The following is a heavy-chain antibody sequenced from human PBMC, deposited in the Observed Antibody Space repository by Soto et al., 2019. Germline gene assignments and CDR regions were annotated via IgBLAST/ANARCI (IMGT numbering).Heavy chain of an antibody. V-gene: IGHV4-59*01. J-gene: IGHJ4*02. CDR1: GGSISSYY. CDR3: ARAPYYYDSSGYTVGYFDY. CDR2: IYYSGST. Sequence: SETLSLTCTVSGGSISSYYWSWIRQPPGKGLEWIGYIYYSGSTNYNPSLKSRVTISVDTSKNQFSLKLSSVTAADTAVYYCARAPYYYDSSGYTVGYFDYWGQGTLVTVFS. D-gene: IGHD3-22*01.